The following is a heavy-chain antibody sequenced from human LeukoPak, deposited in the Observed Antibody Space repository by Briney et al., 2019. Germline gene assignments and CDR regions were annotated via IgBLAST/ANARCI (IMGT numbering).Heavy chain of an antibody. CDR1: GFSFSSYE. J-gene: IGHJ4*02. CDR2: ITSSSSTI. Sequence: GRSLRLSCAASGFSFSSYEMNWVRQAPGKGLEWVSYITSSSSTIHYADSVKGRFTISRDNAKNSLALQMNSLRDEDTAVYYCTRDPHALDYWGQGTLVTVSS. CDR3: TRDPHALDY. V-gene: IGHV3-48*03.